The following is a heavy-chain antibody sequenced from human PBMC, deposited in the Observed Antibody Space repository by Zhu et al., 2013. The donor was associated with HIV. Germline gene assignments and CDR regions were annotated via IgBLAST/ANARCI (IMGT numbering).Heavy chain of an antibody. Sequence: SGAEVKRPGASVTVSCRPSGYRFTAYYIHWVRQAPGRGIEWMGWINPKNGGTKMAQTFQGRVIMTRDTSVNTVYMELRSLTSDDTAVYYCARDPSTRYYTDVWGKGTTVIVSS. CDR3: ARDPSTRYYTDV. J-gene: IGHJ6*03. CDR1: GYRFTAYY. CDR2: INPKNGGT. V-gene: IGHV1-2*02. D-gene: IGHD3-9*01.